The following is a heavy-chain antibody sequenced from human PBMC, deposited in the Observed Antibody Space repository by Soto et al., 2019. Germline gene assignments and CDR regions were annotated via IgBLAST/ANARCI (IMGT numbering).Heavy chain of an antibody. V-gene: IGHV1-69*05. CDR3: AGRVVVPAAPRYYYYYGMDV. Sequence: SVKVSCKASGGTFSSYAISWVRQAPGQGLEWMGGIIPIFGNTNYAQKFQGRVTITRDKSASTAYMELSSLRSEDTAVYYCAGRVVVPAAPRYYYYYGMDVWGQGTTVTVSS. CDR2: IIPIFGNT. J-gene: IGHJ6*02. CDR1: GGTFSSYA. D-gene: IGHD2-2*01.